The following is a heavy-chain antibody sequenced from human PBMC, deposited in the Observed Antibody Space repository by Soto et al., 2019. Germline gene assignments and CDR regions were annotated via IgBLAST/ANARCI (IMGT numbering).Heavy chain of an antibody. D-gene: IGHD2-8*01. CDR1: GFSVSDYA. V-gene: IGHV3-23*01. CDR2: ISGSGDGT. J-gene: IGHJ6*02. CDR3: TKSRRSVLMVYGFGGMDV. Sequence: PGGFLRLSCAASGFSVSDYAMSWVRQAPGKGLEWVSSISGSGDGTYYGDSVKGRFTLSRDTSQKTLYLQMNNLRGEDTAVYFCTKSRRSVLMVYGFGGMDVWGRGTTVTAP.